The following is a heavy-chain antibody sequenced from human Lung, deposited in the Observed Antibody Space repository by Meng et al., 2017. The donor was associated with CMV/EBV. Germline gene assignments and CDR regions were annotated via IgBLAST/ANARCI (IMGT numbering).Heavy chain of an antibody. J-gene: IGHJ4*02. V-gene: IGHV3-30-3*01. CDR2: ISYDGSNK. CDR1: GFTFSSYA. CDR3: ARESSGYYSY. Sequence: GGFLRPXGAASGFTFSSYAMHGVRQAPGKGLEWVAVISYDGSNKYYADSVKGRFTISRDNSKNTLYLQMNSLRAEDTAVYYCARESSGYYSYWGQGTLVTVSS. D-gene: IGHD3-22*01.